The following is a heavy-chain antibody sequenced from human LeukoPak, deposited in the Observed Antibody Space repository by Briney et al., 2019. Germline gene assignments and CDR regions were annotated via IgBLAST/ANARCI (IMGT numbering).Heavy chain of an antibody. CDR3: ARGSLAAATFDY. J-gene: IGHJ4*02. CDR1: GFTFSTYA. V-gene: IGHV3-30*04. CDR2: ISYHGSNK. D-gene: IGHD6-25*01. Sequence: GGSLRLSCAASGFTFSTYAMHWVHQAPGKGLEWVAVISYHGSNKDYADPVKGRFTISRDNSNNTLYLQMNSLRAEDTAVYYCARGSLAAATFDYWGQGTLVTVSS.